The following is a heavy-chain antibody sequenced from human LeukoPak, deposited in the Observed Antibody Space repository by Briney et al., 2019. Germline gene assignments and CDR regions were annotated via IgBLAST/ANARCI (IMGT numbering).Heavy chain of an antibody. CDR1: GFTFSRHG. CDR2: ISNDGSRK. V-gene: IGHV3-30*03. CDR3: ASGLRGDPRVLDY. J-gene: IGHJ4*02. D-gene: IGHD3-10*01. Sequence: PGGSLRLSCAPSGFTFSRHGMHWVRQAPGKGLEWVAIISNDGSRKYYAHSVEGRFTISRDNSKNTLYLQMNSLRAEDTAVYYCASGLRGDPRVLDYWGQGTLVTVSS.